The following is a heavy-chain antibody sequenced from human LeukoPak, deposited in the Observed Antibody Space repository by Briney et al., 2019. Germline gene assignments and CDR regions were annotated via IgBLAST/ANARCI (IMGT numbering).Heavy chain of an antibody. D-gene: IGHD2-21*02. Sequence: SETLSLTCSVSGDFISNGYYWGWIRQPPGKGLEWIGSIYHTGATYYNPSLKSRVTMSVDTSKNQFSLRVISVTAADTAVYYCARGRSGSGDDSGVASCDYWGQGTLVTVSS. J-gene: IGHJ4*02. CDR3: ARGRSGSGDDSGVASCDY. CDR2: IYHTGAT. CDR1: GDFISNGYY. V-gene: IGHV4-38-2*02.